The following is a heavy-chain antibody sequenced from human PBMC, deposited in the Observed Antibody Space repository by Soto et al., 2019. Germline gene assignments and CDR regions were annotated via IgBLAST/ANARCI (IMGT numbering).Heavy chain of an antibody. CDR1: GGSISSYY. Sequence: SETLPLTCTVSGGSISSYYWSRIRQPPGKGLEWIGYIYYSGSTNYNPSLKSRVTISLDTSKNQFSLKLSSVTAADTAVYYCATMAYNWNFDYWGQGTLVTVSS. J-gene: IGHJ4*02. CDR2: IYYSGST. D-gene: IGHD1-20*01. CDR3: ATMAYNWNFDY. V-gene: IGHV4-59*08.